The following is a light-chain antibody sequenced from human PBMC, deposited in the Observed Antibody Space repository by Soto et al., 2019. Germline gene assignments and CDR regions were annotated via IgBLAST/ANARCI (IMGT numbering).Light chain of an antibody. Sequence: QSVLTQPPSVSGAPGQRVTISCTGSSSNIGAGYDVHWYQQLPGTAPKLLIYGNSNRPSGVPDRFSGSKSGTSASLAITGLQAEDEADYSCQSYDSSLSGNVVFGGVTHLTVL. J-gene: IGLJ2*01. CDR2: GNS. CDR3: QSYDSSLSGNVV. CDR1: SSNIGAGYD. V-gene: IGLV1-40*01.